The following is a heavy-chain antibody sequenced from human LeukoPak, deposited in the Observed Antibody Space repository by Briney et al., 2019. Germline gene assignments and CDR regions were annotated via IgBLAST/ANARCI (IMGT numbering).Heavy chain of an antibody. V-gene: IGHV3-9*01. Sequence: GGSLRLSCAASGFTFDDYAMHWGRQAPGKGLEWVSGISWNSGTIDYADSVKGRFTISRDNAKNSLYLQMNSLRAEDTALYYCAKDGYYDSSGVLDYWGQGTLVTVSS. J-gene: IGHJ4*02. CDR1: GFTFDDYA. D-gene: IGHD3-22*01. CDR3: AKDGYYDSSGVLDY. CDR2: ISWNSGTI.